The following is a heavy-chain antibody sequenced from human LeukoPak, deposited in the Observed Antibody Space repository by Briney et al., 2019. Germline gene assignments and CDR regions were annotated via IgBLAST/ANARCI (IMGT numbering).Heavy chain of an antibody. CDR1: GFTFSSYG. J-gene: IGHJ5*02. D-gene: IGHD2-2*02. CDR3: VKTDCTSTSCYIGWFDP. CDR2: ISGSGGST. Sequence: GGTLRLSCAASGFTFSSYGMSWVRQAPGKGLEWVSAISGSGGSTYYADSMKGRFTISRDNSRNTLYLQVNTLRAADTALYYCVKTDCTSTSCYIGWFDPWGQGTLVTVSS. V-gene: IGHV3-23*01.